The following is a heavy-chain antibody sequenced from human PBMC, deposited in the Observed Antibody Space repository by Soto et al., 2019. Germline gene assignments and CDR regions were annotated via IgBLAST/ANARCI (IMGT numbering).Heavy chain of an antibody. CDR1: GFAFSKAW. D-gene: IGHD2-2*01. Sequence: GGSLRLSCAASGFAFSKAWMSWVRQAPGKGLEWVGRLRSKTDGGTTDYAAPVKGRFTISRDDSKNTLYLQMNSLQTEDTALYYCITESGVPARGPNWGQGTMVTVSS. J-gene: IGHJ3*01. CDR2: LRSKTDGGTT. V-gene: IGHV3-15*01. CDR3: ITESGVPARGPN.